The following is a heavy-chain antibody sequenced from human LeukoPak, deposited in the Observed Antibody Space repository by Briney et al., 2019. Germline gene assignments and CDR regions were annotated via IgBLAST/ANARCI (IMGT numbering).Heavy chain of an antibody. CDR2: IYYSGST. D-gene: IGHD5-24*01. Sequence: SETLSLTCTVSGGSISSGDYYWSWIRQPPGKGLEWIGYIYYSGSTYYNPSLKSRVTLSVDASKKQFSLKLRSVTAADTAVYYCARGDMAERSFDYWGQGTLVTVSS. J-gene: IGHJ4*02. V-gene: IGHV4-30-4*01. CDR1: GGSISSGDYY. CDR3: ARGDMAERSFDY.